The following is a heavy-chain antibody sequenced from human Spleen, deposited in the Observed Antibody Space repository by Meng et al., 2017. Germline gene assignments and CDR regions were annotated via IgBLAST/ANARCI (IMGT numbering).Heavy chain of an antibody. CDR1: GFTFSDYC. J-gene: IGHJ4*02. D-gene: IGHD1-26*01. V-gene: IGHV3-11*01. Sequence: QVQLVESGGGLVKPGGSLRLSCAASGFTFSDYCMGWIRRPPGKGLEWVSYISAGGSTKYYADSVKGRFTISRDNVKNSVFLQMNSLRGDDTAVYYCAKDRVGASGNSDSWGQGTLVTVSS. CDR2: ISAGGSTK. CDR3: AKDRVGASGNSDS.